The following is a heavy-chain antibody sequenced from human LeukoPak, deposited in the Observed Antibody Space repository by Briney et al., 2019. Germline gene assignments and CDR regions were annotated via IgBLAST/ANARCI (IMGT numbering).Heavy chain of an antibody. CDR1: GGSISSYY. D-gene: IGHD3-22*01. J-gene: IGHJ4*02. CDR3: ARATRYYYDSSGYPYYFDY. Sequence: SETLSLTCTVSGGSISSYYWSWIRQPPGKGLEWIGYIYYSGSTNCNPSLKSRVTISVDTSKNQFSLKLSSVTAADTAVYYCARATRYYYDSSGYPYYFDYWGQGTLVTVSS. V-gene: IGHV4-59*01. CDR2: IYYSGST.